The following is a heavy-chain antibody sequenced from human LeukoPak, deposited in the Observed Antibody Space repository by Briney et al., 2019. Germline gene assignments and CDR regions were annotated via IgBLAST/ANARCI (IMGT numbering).Heavy chain of an antibody. J-gene: IGHJ4*02. V-gene: IGHV3-30*02. D-gene: IGHD1-26*01. Sequence: GGSLRLSCAASGFTFSSYGMHWVRQAPGKGLEWVAFIRYDGSNKYYADSVKGRFTISRDNSKNTLYLQMNSLRAEDTAVYYCANLQRVVVGATDYWGQGTLVTVSS. CDR2: IRYDGSNK. CDR3: ANLQRVVVGATDY. CDR1: GFTFSSYG.